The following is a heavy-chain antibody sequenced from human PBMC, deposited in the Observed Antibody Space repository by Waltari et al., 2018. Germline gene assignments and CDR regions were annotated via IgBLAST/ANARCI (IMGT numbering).Heavy chain of an antibody. CDR3: ARDDYGDYSGRFFQH. Sequence: QVQLQESGSGLVKPSQTLSLSCTVSGDSITSGDYYWSWIRQPPGKGLEWIGNFYYTGSTYYNPSLGSRVSISVDTSNKQFSLKLRSVTAADTAIYFCARDDYGDYSGRFFQHWGQGALVTVSS. D-gene: IGHD4-17*01. V-gene: IGHV4-30-4*08. CDR2: FYYTGST. CDR1: GDSITSGDYY. J-gene: IGHJ1*01.